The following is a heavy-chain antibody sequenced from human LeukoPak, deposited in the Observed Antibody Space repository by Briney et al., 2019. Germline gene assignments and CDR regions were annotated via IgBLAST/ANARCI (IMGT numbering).Heavy chain of an antibody. Sequence: PGGSLRLSCAASGFTFSSYGMHWVRQAPGKGLEWVAVISYDGSNKYYADSVKGRFTISRDNSKNTLYLQMNSLRAEDTAVYYCAKEGSYGGYKYYFDYWGQGTLVTVSS. V-gene: IGHV3-30*18. CDR1: GFTFSSYG. CDR2: ISYDGSNK. J-gene: IGHJ4*02. CDR3: AKEGSYGGYKYYFDY. D-gene: IGHD5-12*01.